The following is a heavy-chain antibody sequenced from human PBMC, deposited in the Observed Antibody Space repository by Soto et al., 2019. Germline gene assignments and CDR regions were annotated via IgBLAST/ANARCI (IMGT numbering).Heavy chain of an antibody. D-gene: IGHD3-22*01. CDR3: AIDRGYPSSGYYGPFNI. V-gene: IGHV1-18*01. CDR1: GYTFTSYG. Sequence: ASVKVSCKASGYTFTSYGISWVRQAPGQGLEWMGWISAYNGNTNYAQKLQGRVTMTTDTSTSTAYMELRSLRSDDTAVYYCAIDRGYPSSGYYGPFNIWGEARMVTVSS. CDR2: ISAYNGNT. J-gene: IGHJ3*02.